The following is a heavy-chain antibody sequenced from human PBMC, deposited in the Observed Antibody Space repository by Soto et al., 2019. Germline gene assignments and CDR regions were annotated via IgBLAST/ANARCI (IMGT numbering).Heavy chain of an antibody. CDR3: VRDRPNTESLTGYFDT. D-gene: IGHD3-9*01. J-gene: IGHJ4*02. Sequence: GGSLRLSCEASGFVFRTFRMHWVRRAPGKGLEWLATIRFDGSTARYAKSVRGRFSISGDNSMNTLYLQLDRLRVEDTAVYYCVRDRPNTESLTGYFDTWGQGTPVTVSS. CDR2: IRFDGSTA. V-gene: IGHV3-33*01. CDR1: GFVFRTFR.